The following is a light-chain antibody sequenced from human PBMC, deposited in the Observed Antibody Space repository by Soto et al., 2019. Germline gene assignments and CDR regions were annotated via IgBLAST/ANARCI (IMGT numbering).Light chain of an antibody. CDR2: DVS. V-gene: IGLV2-11*01. CDR3: CSYAGSYTPWV. CDR1: SSDVGGYNY. Sequence: QSVLTQPRSVSGSPGQSVTISCTGTSSDVGGYNYVSWYQQHPGKAPKLMIYDVSKRPSGVPDRFSDSKSGNTASLTISGLQAEDEADYYCCSYAGSYTPWVFGGGTKLTVL. J-gene: IGLJ3*02.